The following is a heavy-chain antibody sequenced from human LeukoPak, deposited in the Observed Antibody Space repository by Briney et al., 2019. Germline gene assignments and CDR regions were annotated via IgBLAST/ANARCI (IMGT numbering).Heavy chain of an antibody. J-gene: IGHJ4*02. D-gene: IGHD6-6*01. CDR2: ISYDGSNK. CDR3: AKDGISYSRSSEREFDY. V-gene: IGHV3-30*18. CDR1: GFTFNSFG. Sequence: GGSLRLSCAASGFTFNSFGMHWVRQAPGKGLEWVAVISYDGSNKYFADSVKGRFTISRDNSKNTLYLQMNSLRAEDTAVYYCAKDGISYSRSSEREFDYWGQGTLVTVSS.